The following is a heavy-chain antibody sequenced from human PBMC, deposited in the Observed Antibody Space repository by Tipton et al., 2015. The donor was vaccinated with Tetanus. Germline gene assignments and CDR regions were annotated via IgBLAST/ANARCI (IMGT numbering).Heavy chain of an antibody. CDR1: GASIGSISYY. CDR3: AREGAPRASDI. V-gene: IGHV4-31*02. CDR2: IHYSGST. Sequence: LRLSCTVSGASIGSISYYWSWIRQHPGKGLEWIGNIHYSGSTFYNPSLKSRVTISVDTSKNQFSLKLNSVTAADTAVYYCAREGAPRASDIWGQGTMVTVSS. J-gene: IGHJ3*02.